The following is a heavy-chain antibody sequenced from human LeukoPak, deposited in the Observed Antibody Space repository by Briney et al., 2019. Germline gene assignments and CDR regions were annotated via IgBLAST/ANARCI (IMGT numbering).Heavy chain of an antibody. V-gene: IGHV3-33*01. CDR3: ARDPRCSSTSCYGVDCFDY. Sequence: PGRSLRPSCAASGFTFSSYGMHWVRQAPGKGLEWVAVIWYDGSNKYYADSVKGRFTISRDNSKNTLYLQMNSLRAEDTAVYYCARDPRCSSTSCYGVDCFDYWGQGTLVTVSS. CDR1: GFTFSSYG. D-gene: IGHD2-2*01. CDR2: IWYDGSNK. J-gene: IGHJ4*02.